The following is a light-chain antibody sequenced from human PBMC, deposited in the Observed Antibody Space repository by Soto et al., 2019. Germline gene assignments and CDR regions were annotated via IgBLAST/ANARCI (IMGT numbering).Light chain of an antibody. J-gene: IGLJ3*02. V-gene: IGLV2-8*01. CDR1: NSDVGGYNY. CDR3: NSFARSAKWV. CDR2: EVT. Sequence: QSALTQPPSASGSPGQSVTISCTGTNSDVGGYNYVSWYQQYPGKAPKLLIYEVTKRPSGVPDRFSGSKSGNTAYLTVSGLQAEDEADYYCNSFARSAKWVFGGGTQLTVL.